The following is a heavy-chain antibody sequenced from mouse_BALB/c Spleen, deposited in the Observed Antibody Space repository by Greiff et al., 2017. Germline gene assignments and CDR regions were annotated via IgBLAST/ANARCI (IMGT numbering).Heavy chain of an antibody. CDR1: GYAFSSSW. V-gene: IGHV1-82*01. J-gene: IGHJ3*01. CDR2: IYPGDGDT. CDR3: ARDGYYVQAWFAY. D-gene: IGHD2-3*01. Sequence: QVQLKESGPELVKPGASVKISCKASGYAFSSSWMNWVKQRPGQGLEWIGRIYPGDGDTNYNGKFKGKATLTADKSSSTAYMQLSSLTSVDSAVYFCARDGYYVQAWFAYWGQGTLVTVSA.